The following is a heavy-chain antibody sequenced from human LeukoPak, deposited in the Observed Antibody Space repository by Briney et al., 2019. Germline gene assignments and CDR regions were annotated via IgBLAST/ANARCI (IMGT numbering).Heavy chain of an antibody. CDR3: ARDPPYDILTGYSDDY. J-gene: IGHJ4*02. CDR1: GYTFTSYD. CDR2: MNPNSGNT. V-gene: IGHV1-8*01. Sequence: ASVKVSCKASGYTFTSYDINWVRQAAGQGLEWMGWMNPNSGNTGYGQKFQGRVTMTRDTSISTAYMELSRLRSDDTAVYYCARDPPYDILTGYSDDYWGQGTLVTVSS. D-gene: IGHD3-9*01.